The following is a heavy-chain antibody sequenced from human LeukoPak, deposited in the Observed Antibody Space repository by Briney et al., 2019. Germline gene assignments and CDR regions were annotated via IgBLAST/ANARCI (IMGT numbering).Heavy chain of an antibody. CDR1: GGAFTGYY. J-gene: IGHJ6*02. Sequence: SETPSLPRAVYGGAFTGYYWGWIRPPPGEGLAWVGGNKHNGSTNYNPSLKSRVTISVDTSKNQFSLKLSSVTAADTAVYYCARLEKAPTYGDYPPYYYYGMDVWGQGTTVTVSS. V-gene: IGHV4-34*01. D-gene: IGHD4-17*01. CDR3: ARLEKAPTYGDYPPYYYYGMDV. CDR2: NKHNGST.